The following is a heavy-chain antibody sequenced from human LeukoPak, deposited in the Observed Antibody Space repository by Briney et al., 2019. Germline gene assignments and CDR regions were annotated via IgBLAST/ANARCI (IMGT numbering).Heavy chain of an antibody. Sequence: ASVKVSCRASGGTFSSYAISWVRQAPGQGLEWMGGIIPIFGTANYAQKFQGRVTITADESTSTAYMELTSLTVDDTALYYCARDRLDRTACGGACYSAVFDYWGQGALVTVSS. CDR3: ARDRLDRTACGGACYSAVFDY. CDR2: IIPIFGTA. D-gene: IGHD2-21*02. V-gene: IGHV1-69*01. J-gene: IGHJ4*02. CDR1: GGTFSSYA.